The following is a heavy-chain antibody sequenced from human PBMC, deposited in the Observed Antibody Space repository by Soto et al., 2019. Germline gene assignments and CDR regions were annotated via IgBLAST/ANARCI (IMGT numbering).Heavy chain of an antibody. D-gene: IGHD3-22*01. J-gene: IGHJ5*02. CDR2: INHSGST. Sequence: SQNLSLTCAVYGGSFSGYYWSWIRQPPGKGLEWIGEINHSGSTNYNPSLKSRVTISVDTSKNQFSLKLSSVTAADTAVYYCARVKLGWCVHYDRRSYPTYCVSWGQGLRVTVPS. CDR3: ARVKLGWCVHYDRRSYPTYCVS. V-gene: IGHV4-34*01. CDR1: GGSFSGYY.